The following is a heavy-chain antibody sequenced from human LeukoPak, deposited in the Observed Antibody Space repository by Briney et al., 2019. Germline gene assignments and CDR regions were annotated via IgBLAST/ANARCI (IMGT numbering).Heavy chain of an antibody. D-gene: IGHD3-22*01. J-gene: IGHJ5*02. Sequence: PGGSLRLSCAASGFIFSSYAMSWVRQAPGKGLEWVSTVSGSGGTTYYVDSVKGRFTISRDNSKNTLYLQMSSLRAEDTAVYYCAKGPMVITNNWFDPWGQGTQVTVSS. CDR1: GFIFSSYA. CDR2: VSGSGGTT. V-gene: IGHV3-23*01. CDR3: AKGPMVITNNWFDP.